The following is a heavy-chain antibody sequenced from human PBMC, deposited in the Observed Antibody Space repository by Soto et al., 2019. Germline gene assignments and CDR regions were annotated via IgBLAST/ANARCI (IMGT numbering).Heavy chain of an antibody. J-gene: IGHJ4*02. V-gene: IGHV3-30-3*01. CDR2: ISYDGSNK. Sequence: GGSLRLSCAASGFSFSSYAMHWVRQAPGKGLEWVAVISYDGSNKYYADSVKGRFTISRDNSKNTLYLQMNSLRAEDTAVYYCARFPIQWLPSPHPEPNFDYWGQGTLVTVSS. CDR1: GFSFSSYA. D-gene: IGHD6-19*01. CDR3: ARFPIQWLPSPHPEPNFDY.